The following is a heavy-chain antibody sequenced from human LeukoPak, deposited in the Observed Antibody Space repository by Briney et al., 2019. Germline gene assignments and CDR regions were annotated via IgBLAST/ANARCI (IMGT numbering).Heavy chain of an antibody. J-gene: IGHJ4*02. V-gene: IGHV3-23*01. Sequence: GGSLRLSCAASGFTFSSYAMHWVRQAPGKGLEWVSAISGSGGSTYYADSVKGRFTISRDNSKNTLYLQMNSLRAEDTAVYYCAKYGYDSSGYFGYWGQGTLVTVSS. CDR2: ISGSGGST. CDR1: GFTFSSYA. CDR3: AKYGYDSSGYFGY. D-gene: IGHD3-22*01.